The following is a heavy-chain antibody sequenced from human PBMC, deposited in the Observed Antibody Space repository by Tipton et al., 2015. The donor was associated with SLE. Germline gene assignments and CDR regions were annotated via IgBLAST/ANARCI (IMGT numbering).Heavy chain of an antibody. Sequence: GLVKPSETLSLTCTVYGGSFSGYYWSWIRQPPGKGLEWIGEINHSGSTNYNPSLKNRVTISVDTSKNQFSLKLSSVTAADTAVYYCARANPIAVAGGKFDPWGQGTLVTVSS. CDR3: ARANPIAVAGGKFDP. V-gene: IGHV4-34*01. D-gene: IGHD6-19*01. CDR2: INHSGST. CDR1: GGSFSGYY. J-gene: IGHJ5*02.